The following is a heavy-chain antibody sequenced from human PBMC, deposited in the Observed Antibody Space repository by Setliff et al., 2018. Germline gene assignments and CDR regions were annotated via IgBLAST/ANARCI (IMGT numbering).Heavy chain of an antibody. V-gene: IGHV4-59*01. D-gene: IGHD3-22*01. CDR2: MYYSGST. J-gene: IGHJ5*02. CDR3: ARAAKYDSSGYYGFWFDP. Sequence: SETLSLTCTVSGGSISSYYWSRIRQPPGKGLEWIGYMYYSGSTNYNPSFKSRVTISVDTSKNQFSLKLSSVTAADTAVYYCARAAKYDSSGYYGFWFDPWGQGTLVTVSS. CDR1: GGSISSYY.